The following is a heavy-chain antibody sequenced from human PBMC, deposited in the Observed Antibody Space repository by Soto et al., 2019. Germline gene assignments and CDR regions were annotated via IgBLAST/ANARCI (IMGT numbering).Heavy chain of an antibody. CDR1: GGSFSGYY. V-gene: IGHV4-34*01. J-gene: IGHJ4*02. CDR3: ARGYIVATIRGSFDY. CDR2: INHSGST. Sequence: SETLSLTCAVYGGSFSGYYWSWIRQPPGKGLEWIGEINHSGSTNYNPSLKSRVTISVDTSKNQFSLKLSSVTAADTALYYCARGYIVATIRGSFDYWGQGTLVTVSS. D-gene: IGHD5-12*01.